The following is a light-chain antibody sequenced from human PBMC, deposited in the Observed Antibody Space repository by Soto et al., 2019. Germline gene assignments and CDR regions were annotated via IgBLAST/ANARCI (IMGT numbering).Light chain of an antibody. Sequence: EIVLTQSPGTLSLSPGERATLSCRASRSVSSSYLAWYQQNRGQAPKLLIYGASSRAPGIPDKCGGSGAGTDVPRINGRQEPEDLAVYCCQQYGRSRWTFGQGTKVQIK. CDR2: GAS. V-gene: IGKV3-20*01. J-gene: IGKJ1*01. CDR3: QQYGRSRWT. CDR1: RSVSSSY.